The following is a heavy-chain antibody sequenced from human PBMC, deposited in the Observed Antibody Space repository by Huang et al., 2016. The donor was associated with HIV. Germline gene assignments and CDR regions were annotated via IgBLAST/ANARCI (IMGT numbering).Heavy chain of an antibody. D-gene: IGHD3-10*01. Sequence: QIQLAQSGAEVKKPGASVKVSCKASGYTFTNYDINWVRQASGQGVEGMGWMKPKSGKVGYKNEFQGRGAILRNSSINTSYLEVTSLTSEDTAVYYCARGFGINYNHEAFDVWGQGTMVTVSS. CDR3: ARGFGINYNHEAFDV. J-gene: IGHJ3*01. CDR1: GYTFTNYD. V-gene: IGHV1-8*01. CDR2: MKPKSGKV.